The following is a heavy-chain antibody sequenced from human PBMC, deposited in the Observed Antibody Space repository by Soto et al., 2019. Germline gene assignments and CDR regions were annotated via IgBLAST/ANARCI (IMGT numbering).Heavy chain of an antibody. D-gene: IGHD3-9*01. CDR3: ARRLRYQSGAAFDI. Sequence: PGESLKISCTDSGYSFTTHWIGWVRQMPGKGPEWMGIIYLSDSDTRYSPSFQGQVTISGDKSIRTAYLQWSSLEASDTAMYYCARRLRYQSGAAFDIWGQGTMVTVSS. CDR2: IYLSDSDT. V-gene: IGHV5-51*01. CDR1: GYSFTTHW. J-gene: IGHJ3*02.